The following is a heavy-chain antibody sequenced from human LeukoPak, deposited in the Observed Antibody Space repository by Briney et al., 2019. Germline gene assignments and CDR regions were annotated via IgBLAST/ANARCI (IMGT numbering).Heavy chain of an antibody. CDR2: INHSGST. D-gene: IGHD3-10*01. V-gene: IGHV4-34*01. CDR3: ARVGSYGSGSYYKTDAFDI. Sequence: PSETLSLTCAVYGGSFSGYYWSWIRQPPGKGLEWIREINHSGSTNYNPSLKSRVTISVDTSKNQFSLKLSSVTAADTAVYYCARVGSYGSGSYYKTDAFDIWGQGTMVTVSS. J-gene: IGHJ3*02. CDR1: GGSFSGYY.